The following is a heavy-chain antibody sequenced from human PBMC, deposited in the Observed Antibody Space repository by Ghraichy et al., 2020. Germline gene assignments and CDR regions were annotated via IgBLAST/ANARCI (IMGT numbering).Heavy chain of an antibody. J-gene: IGHJ4*02. D-gene: IGHD1-26*01. CDR2: IYDSGST. CDR1: GGSVSSGSYY. Sequence: SETLSLTCIVSGGSVSSGSYYWSWIRQPPGKGLEWIGYIYDSGSTDYNPSLKSRVTIAADTSKNQFSLKLSSVTAADTAVYYCARGRIVGVTGYYFDNWGRGTLVTV. V-gene: IGHV4-61*01. CDR3: ARGRIVGVTGYYFDN.